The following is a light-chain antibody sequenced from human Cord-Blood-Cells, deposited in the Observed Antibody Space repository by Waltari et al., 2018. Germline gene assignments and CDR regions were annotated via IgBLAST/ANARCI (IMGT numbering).Light chain of an antibody. J-gene: IGLJ1*01. CDR1: SSDAGGSYY. V-gene: IGLV2-14*01. CDR3: SSYTSSSTEV. CDR2: EVR. Sequence: QSALTQPASVSGSPGQSITISCTGTSSDAGGSYYVSWHQRHPGKAPKLILYEVRKRPAGVSNRFSGSKSGNTSSLTISGLQAEDEADYYCSSYTSSSTEVFGTGTKVTVL.